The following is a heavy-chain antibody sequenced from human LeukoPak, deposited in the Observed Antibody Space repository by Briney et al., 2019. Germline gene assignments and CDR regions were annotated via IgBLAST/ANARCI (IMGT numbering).Heavy chain of an antibody. CDR1: GFTFSNAW. D-gene: IGHD1-26*01. J-gene: IGHJ4*02. Sequence: SGGSLRLSCAASGFTFSNAWMSWVRQAPGKGLEWVGRIKSKTDGGTTDYAAPVKGRCTISRDDSKNTLYLQMNSLKTEDTAVYYCTTGGGVGARPYWGQGTLVTVSS. CDR3: TTGGGVGARPY. CDR2: IKSKTDGGTT. V-gene: IGHV3-15*01.